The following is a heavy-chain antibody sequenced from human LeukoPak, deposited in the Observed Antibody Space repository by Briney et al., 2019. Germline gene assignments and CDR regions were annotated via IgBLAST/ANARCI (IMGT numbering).Heavy chain of an antibody. V-gene: IGHV3-48*01. CDR3: ARDIVAAGLFFDY. CDR1: GFTFSTNS. Sequence: PGGSLRLSCAASGFTFSTNSMSWVRQAPGKGLEWVSYITSSGSVIHYSDSVRGRFTISRDNAKSSLYLQMNSLRAEDTAVYYCARDIVAAGLFFDYWGQGTLVTVSS. CDR2: ITSSGSVI. D-gene: IGHD6-13*01. J-gene: IGHJ4*02.